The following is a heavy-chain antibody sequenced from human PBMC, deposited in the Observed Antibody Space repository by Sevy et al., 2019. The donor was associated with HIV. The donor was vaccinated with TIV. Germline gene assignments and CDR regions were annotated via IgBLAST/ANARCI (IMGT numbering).Heavy chain of an antibody. CDR2: INSDGSST. J-gene: IGHJ6*02. D-gene: IGHD6-19*01. CDR1: GFTFSSYW. V-gene: IGHV3-74*01. Sequence: GGSLRLSCAASGFTFSSYWMHWVRQAPGKGLVWVSRINSDGSSTSYADSVKGRFTISRDNAKNTLYLQMNSLRAEDTAGYYCARAYSSGYYYYCMDVWGQGTTVTVSS. CDR3: ARAYSSGYYYYCMDV.